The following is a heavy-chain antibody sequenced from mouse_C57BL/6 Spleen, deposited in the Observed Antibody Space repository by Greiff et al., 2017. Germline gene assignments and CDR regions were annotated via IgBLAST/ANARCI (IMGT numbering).Heavy chain of an antibody. CDR3: ARSTGGFDY. CDR2: IRNKANGYTT. Sequence: EVKLMESGGGLVQPGGSLSLSCAASGFTFTDYYMSWVRQPPGKALEWLGFIRNKANGYTTEYSASVKGRFTISRDNSQSILYLQMNALRAEDSATYYCARSTGGFDYWGQGTTLTVSS. D-gene: IGHD4-1*02. V-gene: IGHV7-3*01. CDR1: GFTFTDYY. J-gene: IGHJ2*01.